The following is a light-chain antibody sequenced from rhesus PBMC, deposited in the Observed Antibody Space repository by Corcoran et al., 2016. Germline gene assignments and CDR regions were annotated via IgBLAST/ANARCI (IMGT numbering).Light chain of an antibody. V-gene: IGKV1-74*01. CDR1: ENVNNY. CDR2: KAS. J-gene: IGKJ3*01. Sequence: DIQMTQSPSSLSASVGDRVTITCWAGENVNNYLNWYQQKQGKAPKLLIYKASILQRWVPSRFSGSGSGTDYTVTISSLHPEDFATYYCLHGYCTPFTFGPGTKLDIK. CDR3: LHGYCTPFT.